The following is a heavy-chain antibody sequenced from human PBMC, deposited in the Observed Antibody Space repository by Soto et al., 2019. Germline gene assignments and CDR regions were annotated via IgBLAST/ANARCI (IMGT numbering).Heavy chain of an antibody. J-gene: IGHJ3*02. CDR2: IKQDGSEK. CDR1: GFTFSSYW. CDR3: ACVRYDIWTGYYNAFDI. Sequence: GGSLRLSCAASGFTFSSYWMSWVRQAPGKGLEWVANIKQDGSEKYYVDSVKGRFTISRDNAKNSLYLQMNSLRAEDTAVYYCACVRYDIWTGYYNAFDIWGQGTMVTVSS. D-gene: IGHD3-9*01. V-gene: IGHV3-7*03.